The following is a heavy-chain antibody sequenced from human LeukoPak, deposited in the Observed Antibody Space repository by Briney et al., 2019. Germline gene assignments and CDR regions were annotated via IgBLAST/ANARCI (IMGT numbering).Heavy chain of an antibody. J-gene: IGHJ4*02. Sequence: GESLKISCKGSGCSFISYWIGWVRQMPGKGLEWMGIIYPGDSDTRYSPSFQGQVTISADKSISTAYLQWSSLKASDTAMYYCALPPLEYSSSLSDYWGQGTLVTVSS. V-gene: IGHV5-51*01. CDR1: GCSFISYW. CDR2: IYPGDSDT. D-gene: IGHD3-22*01. CDR3: ALPPLEYSSSLSDY.